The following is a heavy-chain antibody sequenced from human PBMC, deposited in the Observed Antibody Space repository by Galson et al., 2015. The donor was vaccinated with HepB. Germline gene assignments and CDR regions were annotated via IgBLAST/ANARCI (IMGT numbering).Heavy chain of an antibody. J-gene: IGHJ6*02. V-gene: IGHV3-7*03. Sequence: SLRLSCAASGFTFSSYWMSWVRQAPGKGLEWVANIKQDGSEKYYVDSVKGRFTISRDNAKNSLYLQMNSLRDEDTAVYYCARERIWFGELLRGMDVWGQGTTVTVSS. CDR3: ARERIWFGELLRGMDV. CDR2: IKQDGSEK. CDR1: GFTFSSYW. D-gene: IGHD3-10*01.